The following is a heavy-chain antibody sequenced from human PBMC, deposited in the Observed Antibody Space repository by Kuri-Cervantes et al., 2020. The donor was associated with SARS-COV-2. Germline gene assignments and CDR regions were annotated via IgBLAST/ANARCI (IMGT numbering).Heavy chain of an antibody. CDR2: ISPSGGGT. V-gene: IGHV1-46*01. CDR1: GYTFTNYY. Sequence: ASVKVSCKASGYTFTNYYMHWVRQAPGQGLEWMGIISPSGGGTSYAQKFQGRVTMTRDTSTSTAYMELRSLRSDDTAVYYCARDRKVRILGSGYPYYYYYGMDVWGQGTTVTVSS. CDR3: ARDRKVRILGSGYPYYYYYGMDV. D-gene: IGHD3-3*01. J-gene: IGHJ6*02.